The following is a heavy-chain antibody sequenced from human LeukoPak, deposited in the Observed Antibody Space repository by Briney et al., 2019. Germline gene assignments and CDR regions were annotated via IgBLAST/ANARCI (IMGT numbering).Heavy chain of an antibody. D-gene: IGHD3-10*01. V-gene: IGHV4-38-2*02. Sequence: PSETLSLTCTVSGYSISSGYYWGWIRQPPGKGLEWIGSIYHSGSTYYNPSLKSRVTISVDTSKNQFSLKLSSVTAADTAVYYCGRETGSGRIFDFWGQGTLVTVSS. J-gene: IGHJ4*02. CDR3: GRETGSGRIFDF. CDR1: GYSISSGYY. CDR2: IYHSGST.